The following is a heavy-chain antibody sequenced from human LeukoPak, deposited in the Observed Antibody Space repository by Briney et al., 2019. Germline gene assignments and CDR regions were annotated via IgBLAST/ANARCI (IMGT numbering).Heavy chain of an antibody. CDR3: ARGENYGDYYYGMDV. V-gene: IGHV3-11*01. D-gene: IGHD4-17*01. J-gene: IGHJ6*02. CDR1: GFTFSDYY. Sequence: GGSLRLSCAASGFTFSDYYMSWIRQAPGKGLAWVSYISSSGSTIYYADSVKGRFTISRDNAKNSLYLQMNSLRAEDTAVYYCARGENYGDYYYGMDVWGQGPTVTVSS. CDR2: ISSSGSTI.